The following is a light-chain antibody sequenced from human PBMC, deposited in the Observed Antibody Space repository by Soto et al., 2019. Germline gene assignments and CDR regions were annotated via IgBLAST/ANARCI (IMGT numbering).Light chain of an antibody. V-gene: IGKV3-20*01. J-gene: IGKJ2*01. CDR3: QQYEVGFI. Sequence: EIVLTQSPTTLSLSPGETATLSCRASQAVSSSYLAWYQQKPGQAPRVVIYDASTRAAGIPDRFSGGGYATDFTLTISSLEPEDVAVYYCQQYEVGFIFGQGTKLEIK. CDR1: QAVSSSY. CDR2: DAS.